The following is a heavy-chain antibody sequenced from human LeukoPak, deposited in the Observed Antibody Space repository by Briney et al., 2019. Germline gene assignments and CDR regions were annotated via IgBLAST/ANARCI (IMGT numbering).Heavy chain of an antibody. CDR2: ISYDGATS. D-gene: IGHD1-26*01. J-gene: IGHJ4*02. CDR3: ARTSGREKNFDF. V-gene: IGHV3-30-3*01. Sequence: GGSLRLSCAASGFTFSSYWMHWVRQAPGKGLEWVSLISYDGATSFYADSMKGRFTVSRDNSNNTLYLHLSGLKTEDTAIYYCARTSGREKNFDFWGQGTLVTVSP. CDR1: GFTFSSYW.